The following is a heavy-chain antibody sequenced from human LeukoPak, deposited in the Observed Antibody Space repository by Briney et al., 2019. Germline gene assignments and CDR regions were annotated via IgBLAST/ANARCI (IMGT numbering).Heavy chain of an antibody. Sequence: ASVKVSCKASGYTFTSYGISWVRQAPGQGLEWMGWISAYNGNTNYAQKFQGRVTMTRDTSISTAYMELSRLRSDDTAVYYCARAGRRYCSSTSCYKGSDFDYWGQGTLVTVSS. CDR1: GYTFTSYG. CDR3: ARAGRRYCSSTSCYKGSDFDY. J-gene: IGHJ4*02. CDR2: ISAYNGNT. V-gene: IGHV1-18*01. D-gene: IGHD2-2*02.